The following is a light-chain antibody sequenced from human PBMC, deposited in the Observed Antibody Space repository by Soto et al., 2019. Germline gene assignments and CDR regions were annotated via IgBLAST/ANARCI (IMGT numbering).Light chain of an antibody. J-gene: IGKJ3*01. CDR2: DAS. CDR3: QHRSNWPPFT. Sequence: EIVLTQSPATLSLSPGERATLSCRASQSVGTFLAWYQQKPGQAPRLLIYDASNRATGIPARFSGSGSGTDFTLTISSLKPEDFAVYFCQHRSNWPPFTFGPGTKVDIK. V-gene: IGKV3-11*01. CDR1: QSVGTF.